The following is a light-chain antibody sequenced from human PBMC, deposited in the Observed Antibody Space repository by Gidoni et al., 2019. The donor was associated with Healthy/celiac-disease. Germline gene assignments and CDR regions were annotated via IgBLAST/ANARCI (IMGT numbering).Light chain of an antibody. CDR3: QQYYSTPLT. J-gene: IGKJ4*01. CDR1: LSVLYSSNNKNY. CDR2: WAT. Sequence: DIVMTQSPDSLSVSLGERATINCKSSLSVLYSSNNKNYLGWYQQKQGQPTKLLIYWATSRESGVPDRFSGSGSGTDFTLTISSLQAEDVAVYYCQQYYSTPLTFGGGTKVEIK. V-gene: IGKV4-1*01.